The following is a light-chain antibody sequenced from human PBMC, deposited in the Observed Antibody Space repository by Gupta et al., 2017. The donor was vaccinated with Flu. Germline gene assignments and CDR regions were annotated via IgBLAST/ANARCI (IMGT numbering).Light chain of an antibody. CDR1: ISNIGAGYD. CDR3: QSYDSSLSGSV. V-gene: IGLV1-40*01. Sequence: QSVLTQPPSLSGAPGHRVTMSCAGSISNIGAGYDVHWYQQLPGTAPKLLIYGNSNRPSGVPDRFSGSKSGTSASLAITGLQAEDEADYYCQSYDSSLSGSVFGGGTKLTVL. CDR2: GNS. J-gene: IGLJ3*02.